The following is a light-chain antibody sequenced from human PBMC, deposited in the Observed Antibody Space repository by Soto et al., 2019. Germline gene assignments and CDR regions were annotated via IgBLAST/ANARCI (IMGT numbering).Light chain of an antibody. CDR1: QSISSW. Sequence: DIQMTQSPSTLSASVGDRVTITCRASQSISSWLAWYQQKPGKAPKLLIYKASSLESGVPSRFSGSGSGTEFTLTISSLQPDDFATYYCRQYNSYSGTFGQGTRWIS. V-gene: IGKV1-5*03. CDR2: KAS. CDR3: RQYNSYSGT. J-gene: IGKJ1*01.